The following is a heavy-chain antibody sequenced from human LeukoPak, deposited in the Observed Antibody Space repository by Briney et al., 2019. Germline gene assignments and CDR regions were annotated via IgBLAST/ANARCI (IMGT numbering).Heavy chain of an antibody. CDR2: IYYTGST. V-gene: IGHV4-59*01. J-gene: IGHJ5*02. CDR3: ARGGNYWPQWWFDP. D-gene: IGHD1-26*01. Sequence: SETLSLTCTVSGGSISTYYWSWIRQPPGKGLEWIGYIYYTGSTSYNPSLKSRVTMSLDASKNQFSLELNSVTPADTAVYYCARGGNYWPQWWFDPWGRGTLVSVSS. CDR1: GGSISTYY.